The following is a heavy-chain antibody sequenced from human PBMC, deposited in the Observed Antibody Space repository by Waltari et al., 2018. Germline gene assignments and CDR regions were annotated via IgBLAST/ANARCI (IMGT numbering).Heavy chain of an antibody. CDR3: ARDSGAGY. V-gene: IGHV4-4*02. J-gene: IGHJ4*02. D-gene: IGHD7-27*01. CDR2: IYHSGST. CDR1: GGFINIINW. Sequence: QVQLLESGPGLVTPSGTLSFIRAVVGGFINIINWWSWGRQPPGKGLEWIGDIYHSGSTNYNPSLKSRVTKSVDTSKNQFSLKLSSVTAADTAVYYCARDSGAGYWGQGTLVTVSS.